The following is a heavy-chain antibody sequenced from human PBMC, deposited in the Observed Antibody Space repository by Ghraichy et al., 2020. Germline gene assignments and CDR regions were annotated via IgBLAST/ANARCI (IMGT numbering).Heavy chain of an antibody. CDR3: ARDGRVHSYGLLYFDL. CDR2: IIPILDVA. J-gene: IGHJ4*02. D-gene: IGHD5-18*01. V-gene: IGHV1-69*04. CDR1: GGIFSTYA. Sequence: SVKVSCKTSGGIFSTYAISWVRQAPGQGLEWMGRIIPILDVAKYAQRFQDRVTITADRATSTAYMELSSLRSEDTAVYYCARDGRVHSYGLLYFDLWGQGTPVTVSS.